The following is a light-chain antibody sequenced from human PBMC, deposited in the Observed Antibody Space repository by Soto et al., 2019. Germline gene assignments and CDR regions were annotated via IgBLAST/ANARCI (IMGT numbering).Light chain of an antibody. J-gene: IGLJ1*01. V-gene: IGLV1-44*01. Sequence: QCVRTQPPSASGTPGQRGTISCSGDRSNIGSNSVNWYQQLPGTAPKLLIYSNNQRPSGVPDRFSGSKSGTSASLAISGLQSEDEADYYCAAWDDSLNGRYVFGTGTRSPS. CDR2: SNN. CDR3: AAWDDSLNGRYV. CDR1: RSNIGSNS.